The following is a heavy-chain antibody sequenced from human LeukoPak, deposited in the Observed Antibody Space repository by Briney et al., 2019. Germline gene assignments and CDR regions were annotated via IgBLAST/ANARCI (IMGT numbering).Heavy chain of an antibody. Sequence: GGSLRLSRAASGFTFSSYGMHWVRQAPGKGLEWVAFIRYDGSNKYYADSVKGRFTISRDNSKNTLYLQMNSLRAEDTAVYYCARSAIVIVVVPAADFDYWGQGTLVTVSS. V-gene: IGHV3-30*02. CDR1: GFTFSSYG. CDR2: IRYDGSNK. D-gene: IGHD2-2*01. CDR3: ARSAIVIVVVPAADFDY. J-gene: IGHJ4*02.